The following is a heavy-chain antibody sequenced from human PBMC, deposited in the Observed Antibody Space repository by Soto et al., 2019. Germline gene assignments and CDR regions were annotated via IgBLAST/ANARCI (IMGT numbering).Heavy chain of an antibody. V-gene: IGHV3-30-3*01. D-gene: IGHD6-13*01. CDR3: ARELKKREKKKQIAEESDY. J-gene: IGHJ4*02. CDR2: ISYDGSNK. CDR1: GCTFSSYA. Sequence: QVQLVESGGGVVQPGRSLRLSCAASGCTFSSYAMHWVRQAPGKGLEWVAVISYDGSNKYYADSVKGRFTISRDNSKNTLYLQMNSLRAEDAAVYYGARELKKREKKKQIAEESDYWGQGTLVTVSS.